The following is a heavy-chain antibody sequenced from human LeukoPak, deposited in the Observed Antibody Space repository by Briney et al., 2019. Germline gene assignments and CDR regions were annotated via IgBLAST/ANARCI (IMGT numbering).Heavy chain of an antibody. D-gene: IGHD3-3*01. CDR2: ISWNSGTI. Sequence: GGSLRLSCAASGFTFDDYAVHWVRQAPGKGLEWVSGISWNSGTIEYADSVRGRFTISRDNAKNSLYLQMNSLKTEDTALYYCGKDIGTTIFGGDGMDVWGQGTTVTVSS. CDR1: GFTFDDYA. CDR3: GKDIGTTIFGGDGMDV. J-gene: IGHJ6*02. V-gene: IGHV3-9*01.